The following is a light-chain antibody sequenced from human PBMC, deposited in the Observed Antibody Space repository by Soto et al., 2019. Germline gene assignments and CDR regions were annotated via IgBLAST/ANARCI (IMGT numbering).Light chain of an antibody. CDR3: QTWGTGGDVV. Sequence: QPVLTQSPSASASLGASVKLTCTLSSGHSTYAIAWHQQQPEKGPRYLMKLNSDGRHSKGDGIPDRFSGTSSGAARYLTISRLQAEDEADYYSQTWGTGGDVVFGGGTKLTVL. J-gene: IGLJ2*01. CDR1: SGHSTYA. V-gene: IGLV4-69*01. CDR2: LNSDGRH.